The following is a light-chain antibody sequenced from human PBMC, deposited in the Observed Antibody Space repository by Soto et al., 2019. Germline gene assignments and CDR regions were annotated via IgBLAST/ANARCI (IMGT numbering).Light chain of an antibody. V-gene: IGKV4-1*01. CDR3: QQYYSTPYT. Sequence: DIVMTQSPDSLAVSLGERATINCKSSQSVLCSSNNKNYLAWYQQKPGQPPKLLIYWASTRESGVPDRFSGRESGTDFTLTISSLQAEDVAVYYCQQYYSTPYTFGQGTKLEIK. J-gene: IGKJ2*01. CDR1: QSVLCSSNNKNY. CDR2: WAS.